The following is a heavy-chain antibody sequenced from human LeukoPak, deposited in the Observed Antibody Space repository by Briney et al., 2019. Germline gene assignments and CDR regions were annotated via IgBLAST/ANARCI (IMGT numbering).Heavy chain of an antibody. CDR2: INHSGST. CDR1: GGSFSGYY. CDR3: ARGRRYYYDSSRNPNWFDP. V-gene: IGHV4-34*01. J-gene: IGHJ5*02. D-gene: IGHD3-22*01. Sequence: SETLSLTCAVYGGSFSGYYWSWIRQPPGKGLEWIWEINHSGSTNYNPSLKSRVTISVDTSKNQFSLKLSSVTAADTAVYYCARGRRYYYDSSRNPNWFDPWGQGTLVTVSS.